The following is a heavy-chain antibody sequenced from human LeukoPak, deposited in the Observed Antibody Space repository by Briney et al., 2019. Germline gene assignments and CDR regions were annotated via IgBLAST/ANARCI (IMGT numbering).Heavy chain of an antibody. D-gene: IGHD5-12*01. CDR1: GFTVSTYW. V-gene: IGHV3-7*01. J-gene: IGHJ4*02. CDR3: ARIKQLRLPATFDY. Sequence: GGSLSLSCPASGFTVSTYWMSWVRQAPGRGLEWVANIKHSGREEYYVDSVKGRFTISRDNAKTSLYLQMNSLRAEDTAVYFCARIKQLRLPATFDYWGQGTLVTVSS. CDR2: IKHSGREE.